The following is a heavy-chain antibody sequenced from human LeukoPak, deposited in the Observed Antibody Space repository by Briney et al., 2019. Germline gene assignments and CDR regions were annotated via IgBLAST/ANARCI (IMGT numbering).Heavy chain of an antibody. D-gene: IGHD2-15*01. CDR2: IKQDGSEK. V-gene: IGHV3-7*01. CDR1: GFTFSSYW. CDR3: ARDPGYCSGGSCYPSHYFDY. J-gene: IGHJ4*02. Sequence: GGSLRLSCAASGFTFSSYWMSWVRQAPGKGLEWVSNIKQDGSEKYYVDSVKGRFTISRDNAKNSLYLQMNSLRAEDTAVYYCARDPGYCSGGSCYPSHYFDYWGQGTLVTVSS.